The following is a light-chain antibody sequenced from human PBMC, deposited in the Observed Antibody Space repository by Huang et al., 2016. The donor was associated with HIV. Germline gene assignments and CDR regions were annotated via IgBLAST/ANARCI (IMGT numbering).Light chain of an antibody. CDR1: QDVNKG. CDR3: QQSVTFPLT. J-gene: IGKJ4*02. Sequence: DIKMTQSPSSVSASIGDRVSFTCRASQDVNKGLAWYQQKPGVAPKLLVYGSSTLQSGAPSRFRGSGSGTHFTLTINNLQAEDFATYFCQQSVTFPLTFGGGTKVELK. V-gene: IGKV1-12*01. CDR2: GSS.